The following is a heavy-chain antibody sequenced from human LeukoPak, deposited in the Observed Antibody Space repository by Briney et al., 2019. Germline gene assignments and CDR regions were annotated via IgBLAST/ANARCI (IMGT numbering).Heavy chain of an antibody. V-gene: IGHV3-7*01. CDR1: GFTFSSYW. Sequence: GGSLRLSCVASGFTFSSYWINWVRQAPGKGLEWVANIKQDGSEKYYVDSVKGRFTISRDNAKNSLYLQMNSLRAEDTAVYYCARWGIAATIDYWGQGTLVTVSS. J-gene: IGHJ4*02. D-gene: IGHD6-25*01. CDR2: IKQDGSEK. CDR3: ARWGIAATIDY.